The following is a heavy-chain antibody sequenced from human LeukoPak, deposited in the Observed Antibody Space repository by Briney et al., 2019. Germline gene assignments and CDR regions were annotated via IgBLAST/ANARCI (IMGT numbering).Heavy chain of an antibody. Sequence: PGRSLRLSCAASGFTFDDYAMHWVRQAPGKGLEWVSSISSSSSYIYYADSVKGRFTISRDNAKNSLYLQMNSLRAEDTAVYYCARVIRAAAGNVFDYWGQGTLVTVSS. CDR1: GFTFDDYA. CDR2: ISSSSSYI. J-gene: IGHJ4*02. D-gene: IGHD6-13*01. V-gene: IGHV3-21*01. CDR3: ARVIRAAAGNVFDY.